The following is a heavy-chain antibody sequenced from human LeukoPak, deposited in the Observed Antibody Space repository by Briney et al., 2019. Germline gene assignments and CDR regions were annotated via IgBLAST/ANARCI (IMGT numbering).Heavy chain of an antibody. CDR1: GYSFPNYW. D-gene: IGHD1-26*01. CDR3: ARQKAKVGATLRDY. V-gene: IGHV5-51*01. CDR2: IYPGDSDT. Sequence: GESLKISCKGSGYSFPNYWIGWVRQMPGKGLEWMGIIYPGDSDTRYSPSFQGQVTISADKSISTAYLQWSSLKASDTAMYYCARQKAKVGATLRDYWGQGTLVTVSS. J-gene: IGHJ4*02.